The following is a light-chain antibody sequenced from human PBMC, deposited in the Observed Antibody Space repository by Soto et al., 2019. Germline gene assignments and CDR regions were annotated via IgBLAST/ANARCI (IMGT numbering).Light chain of an antibody. V-gene: IGLV2-14*01. CDR2: EVS. CDR1: SSDVGAYNY. Sequence: QSVLTQPASVSGSPGQSTTISCTGTSSDVGAYNYVSWYQQHPGKAPKLMIFEVSDRPSGVSNRFSGSKSGNTASLTISGLQAEDEADYYCSSYTSSNTLVFGGGTKVTVL. J-gene: IGLJ2*01. CDR3: SSYTSSNTLV.